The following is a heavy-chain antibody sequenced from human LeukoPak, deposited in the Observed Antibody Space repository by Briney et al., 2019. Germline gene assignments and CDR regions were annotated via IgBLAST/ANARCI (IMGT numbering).Heavy chain of an antibody. D-gene: IGHD2-15*01. J-gene: IGHJ3*02. CDR2: IIPIFGTA. CDR1: GGTFSSYA. V-gene: IGHV1-69*13. Sequence: GASVKVSCKASGGTFSSYAISWVRQAPGQGLEWVGGIIPIFGTANYAQKFQGRVTTTADESTSTAYMELSSLRSEDTAVYYCASAVCSGGSCYSGAFDIWGQGTMVTVSS. CDR3: ASAVCSGGSCYSGAFDI.